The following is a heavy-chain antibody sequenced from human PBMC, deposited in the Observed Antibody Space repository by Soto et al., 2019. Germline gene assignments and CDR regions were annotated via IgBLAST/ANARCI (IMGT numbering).Heavy chain of an antibody. Sequence: QTLSITCDISGDNVSSNCAAWNWIRQSPSRGLEWLGRTYYRSKWYNDYALSVKSRITINPDTSKNQFSLQLNSVTPEDTAVYYCARDYYYGMDVWGQGTTVTVSS. CDR2: TYYRSKWYN. J-gene: IGHJ6*02. CDR1: GDNVSSNCAA. CDR3: ARDYYYGMDV. V-gene: IGHV6-1*01.